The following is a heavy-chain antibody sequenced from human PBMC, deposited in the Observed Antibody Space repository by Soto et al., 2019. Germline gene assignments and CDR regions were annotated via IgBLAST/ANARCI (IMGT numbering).Heavy chain of an antibody. CDR2: INTYNGNT. CDR3: ARDPMTGYFQFDY. Sequence: QIQLVQAGAEVKKPGASVKVSCRASGYTFTNSGISWVRQAPGQGLEWMGWINTYNGNTHYTQKLQGRVTMTTDTSTRTAYLELRSLRSDDTAVYYCARDPMTGYFQFDYWGQGTLVTVSS. V-gene: IGHV1-18*01. CDR1: GYTFTNSG. D-gene: IGHD3-9*01. J-gene: IGHJ4*02.